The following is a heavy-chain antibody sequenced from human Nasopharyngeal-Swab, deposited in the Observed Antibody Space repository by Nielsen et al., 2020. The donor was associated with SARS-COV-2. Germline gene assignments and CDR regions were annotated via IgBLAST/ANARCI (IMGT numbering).Heavy chain of an antibody. J-gene: IGHJ4*02. Sequence: WIPQPPGKGLEWIGEIYHSGSTNYNPSLKSRVTISVDKSKNQFSLKLSSVTAADTAVHYCARGAPAHYGAFYWGRGTLVTVSS. CDR3: ARGAPAHYGAFY. CDR2: IYHSGST. D-gene: IGHD4-17*01. V-gene: IGHV4-4*02.